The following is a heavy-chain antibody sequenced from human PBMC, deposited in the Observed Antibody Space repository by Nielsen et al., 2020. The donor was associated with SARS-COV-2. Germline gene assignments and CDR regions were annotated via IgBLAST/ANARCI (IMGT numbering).Heavy chain of an antibody. D-gene: IGHD6-13*01. V-gene: IGHV3-21*01. J-gene: IGHJ6*02. CDR1: GFTVSSNY. Sequence: GESLKISCAASGFTVSSNYMSWVRQAPGKGLEWVSSISSSSSYIYYADSVKGRFTISRDNAKNSLYLQMNSLRAEDTAVYYCARGGSIAAGSEQYYYYYYGMDVWGQGTTVTVSS. CDR3: ARGGSIAAGSEQYYYYYYGMDV. CDR2: ISSSSSYI.